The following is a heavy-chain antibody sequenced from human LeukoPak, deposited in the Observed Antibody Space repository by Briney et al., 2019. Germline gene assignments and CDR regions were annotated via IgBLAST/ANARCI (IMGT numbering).Heavy chain of an antibody. Sequence: GGSLRLSCAASGFNLSNYAMSWVRQAPGRGLECVSDISGSAGHTSYAESVKGRFTVARDNSKNTLYVQMNSLGAEDTAVYYCAKHKYIQLWTPLDSWGQGTLVTVSS. V-gene: IGHV3-23*01. D-gene: IGHD5-18*01. CDR1: GFNLSNYA. CDR2: ISGSAGHT. CDR3: AKHKYIQLWTPLDS. J-gene: IGHJ4*02.